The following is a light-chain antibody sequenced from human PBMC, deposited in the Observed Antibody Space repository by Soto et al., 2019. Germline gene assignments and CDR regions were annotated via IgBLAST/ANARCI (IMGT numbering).Light chain of an antibody. CDR1: QSIGVY. CDR2: AAS. CDR3: QQTYRIPYT. V-gene: IGKV1-39*01. Sequence: DIQMTQSPSSLSVSIGDRVTITCRSSQSIGVYLNWYQKKPGTPPKLMIYAASNLQSGVPSRFIGRGSGTDFTLTIISLQPEDFASYYCQQTYRIPYTFGQGTKLEI. J-gene: IGKJ2*01.